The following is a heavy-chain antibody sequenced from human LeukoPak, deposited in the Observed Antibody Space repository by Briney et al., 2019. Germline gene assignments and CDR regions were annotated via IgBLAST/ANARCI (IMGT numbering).Heavy chain of an antibody. J-gene: IGHJ4*02. CDR1: GGSFSGYY. CDR3: ARGYSSGWTRHTTDAFDY. Sequence: KPSETLSLTCAVYGGSFSGYYWSWIRQPPGKGLEWIGEIHHRGSTNYNPSLKSRVTISVDTSKNQFSLKLSSVTAADTAVYYCARGYSSGWTRHTTDAFDYWGQGTLVTVSS. D-gene: IGHD6-19*01. CDR2: IHHRGST. V-gene: IGHV4-34*01.